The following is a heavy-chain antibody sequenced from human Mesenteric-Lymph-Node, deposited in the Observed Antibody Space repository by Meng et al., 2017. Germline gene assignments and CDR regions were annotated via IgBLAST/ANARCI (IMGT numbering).Heavy chain of an antibody. Sequence: EWQVVESGGGLVQPGGTLGLSCAASGFTFSTDAMSWVRQAPGKGLEWVSAISGGGGTTYYADSVKGRFTISRDNSKNTLYLQMNSVRAEDTAIYYCAKDLRTSGGQGTLVTVSS. J-gene: IGHJ4*02. CDR3: AKDLRTS. V-gene: IGHV3-23*04. CDR1: GFTFSTDA. CDR2: ISGGGGTT.